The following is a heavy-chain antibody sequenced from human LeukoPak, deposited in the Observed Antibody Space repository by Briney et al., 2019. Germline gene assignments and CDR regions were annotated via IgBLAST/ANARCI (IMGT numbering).Heavy chain of an antibody. J-gene: IGHJ4*02. V-gene: IGHV4-31*03. Sequence: PSQTLSLTCTVSGGSISSGGDYWSWIRQHPGKGLEWIGYIYYSGSTYYNPSLKSRGNISVDTSKNQFSLKLSSVTAADTAVYYCARLQNYGSFDYWGQGTLVTVSS. D-gene: IGHD1-7*01. CDR1: GGSISSGGDY. CDR3: ARLQNYGSFDY. CDR2: IYYSGST.